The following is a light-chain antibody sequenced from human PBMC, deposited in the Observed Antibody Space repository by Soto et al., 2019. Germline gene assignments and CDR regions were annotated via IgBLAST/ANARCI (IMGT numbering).Light chain of an antibody. Sequence: DIRMTQSPSTLSASGGDRVTITGLACQSISSRLALYQQKPGKAHKHLIYKADSLESGVPSRFSGSGSGTEFTLNISSLQPDEFETYYCQHYDSYSRTSGQGAKLDI. V-gene: IGKV1-5*03. J-gene: IGKJ1*01. CDR1: QSISSR. CDR2: KAD. CDR3: QHYDSYSRT.